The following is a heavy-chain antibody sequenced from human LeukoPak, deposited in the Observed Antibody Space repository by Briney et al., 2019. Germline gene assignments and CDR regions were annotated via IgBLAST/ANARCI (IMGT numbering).Heavy chain of an antibody. Sequence: ASVKVSCKASGYIFTSYYMHWVRQAPGQGLEWMGIINPSGGSTNYAQKFQGRVTITTDESTSTAYMELSSLRSEDTAVYYCARSRGLRFLEWLPFESWGQGTLVTVSS. D-gene: IGHD3-3*01. CDR1: GYIFTSYY. J-gene: IGHJ4*02. CDR2: INPSGGST. V-gene: IGHV1-46*01. CDR3: ARSRGLRFLEWLPFES.